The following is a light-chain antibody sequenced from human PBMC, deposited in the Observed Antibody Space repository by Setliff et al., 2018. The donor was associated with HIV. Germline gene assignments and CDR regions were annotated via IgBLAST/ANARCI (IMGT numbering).Light chain of an antibody. CDR1: SSDIGTYNY. CDR2: DVS. CDR3: NSYTSTSILL. V-gene: IGLV2-14*03. J-gene: IGLJ1*01. Sequence: QSALAQPASASGSPGQSITISCTGTSSDIGTYNYVSWYQQHPGRAPKLLIYDVSFRPSGVSNRFSGSKSGSTASLTISGPQADDEADYYCNSYTSTSILLFGTGTKVTVL.